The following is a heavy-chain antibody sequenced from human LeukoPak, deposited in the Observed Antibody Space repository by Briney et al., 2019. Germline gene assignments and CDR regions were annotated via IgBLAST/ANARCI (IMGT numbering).Heavy chain of an antibody. D-gene: IGHD2-21*01. CDR1: GYSFTDYY. Sequence: ASVKVSCKTSGYSFTDYYMHWVRQAPGQGLEWMGWINPNSGGTSSAQKCQGRVIMTRDTSITTVYMEVSWLTSDDTAIYYCARADRLHGGPYLIGPWGQGTLVTVSS. V-gene: IGHV1-2*02. CDR3: ARADRLHGGPYLIGP. J-gene: IGHJ5*02. CDR2: INPNSGGT.